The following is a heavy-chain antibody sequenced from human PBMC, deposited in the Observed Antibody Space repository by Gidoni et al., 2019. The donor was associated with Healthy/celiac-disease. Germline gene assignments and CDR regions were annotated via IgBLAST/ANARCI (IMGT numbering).Heavy chain of an antibody. V-gene: IGHV3-53*04. CDR2: IYSGGST. D-gene: IGHD6-13*01. J-gene: IGHJ4*02. CDR3: ARGVPGYSSSWYYFDY. Sequence: EVQLVESGGGLVQPGGSLILSCAASGLTVSSNYMSWVRQAPGKGLEWVSVIYSGGSTYYADTVKGRFTITRDNSRNTQYLQMNSLRAEDTAVYYCARGVPGYSSSWYYFDYWGQGTLVTVSS. CDR1: GLTVSSNY.